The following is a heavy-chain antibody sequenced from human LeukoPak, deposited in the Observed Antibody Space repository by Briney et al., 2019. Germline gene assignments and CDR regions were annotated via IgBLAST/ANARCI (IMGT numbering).Heavy chain of an antibody. CDR1: GFTFSSYA. D-gene: IGHD3-16*02. J-gene: IGHJ4*02. CDR3: AKDALISFRGAWSQSDY. V-gene: IGHV3-30-3*02. CDR2: ISYSGGNE. Sequence: GGSLRLSCAASGFTFSSYAMHWVRQAPGKGLDWVAVISYSGGNEYYADSVKGRFTISRDNSKNTLFLQMNSLRAEDTAVYYCAKDALISFRGAWSQSDYWGQGTPVTVSS.